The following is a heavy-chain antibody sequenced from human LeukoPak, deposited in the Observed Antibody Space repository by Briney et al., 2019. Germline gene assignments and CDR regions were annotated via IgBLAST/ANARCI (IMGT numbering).Heavy chain of an antibody. V-gene: IGHV4-39*07. D-gene: IGHD3-16*01. J-gene: IGHJ4*02. CDR2: IDYSGGT. CDR3: ASFSLSLDYFDY. Sequence: SETLSLTCTVSGGSISSRGYFWGWIRQPPGKGLEWIGSIDYSGGTYYIPSLKGRITISPGTSKNQFSLELSSVTAADTAVYYCASFSLSLDYFDYWGQGTLVTVCS. CDR1: GGSISSRGYF.